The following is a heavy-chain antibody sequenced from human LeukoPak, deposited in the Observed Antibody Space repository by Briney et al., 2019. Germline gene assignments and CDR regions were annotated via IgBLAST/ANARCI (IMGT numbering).Heavy chain of an antibody. D-gene: IGHD2-15*01. V-gene: IGHV4-39*01. CDR3: ARHVVEVVAAMDV. J-gene: IGHJ6*03. CDR1: GGSISSSSYY. Sequence: PSETLSLTCTVSGGSISSSSYYWGWIRQPPGKGLEWIGSIYYSGSTYYNPSLKSRVTISVDTSKNQFSLKLSSVAAADTAVYDCARHVVEVVAAMDVWGKGTTVTVSS. CDR2: IYYSGST.